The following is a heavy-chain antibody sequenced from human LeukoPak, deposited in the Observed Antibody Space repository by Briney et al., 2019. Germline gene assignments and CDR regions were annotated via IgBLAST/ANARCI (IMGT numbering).Heavy chain of an antibody. Sequence: PSETLSLTCAVYGGSFSGYYWSWIRQPPGKGLEWIGEINHSGSTNYNPSLKSRVTISVDTSKNQFSLKLSSVTAADTAVYYCARESGGYSGYEPGDIDYWGQGTLVTVSS. CDR1: GGSFSGYY. CDR3: ARESGGYSGYEPGDIDY. J-gene: IGHJ4*02. D-gene: IGHD5-12*01. V-gene: IGHV4-34*01. CDR2: INHSGST.